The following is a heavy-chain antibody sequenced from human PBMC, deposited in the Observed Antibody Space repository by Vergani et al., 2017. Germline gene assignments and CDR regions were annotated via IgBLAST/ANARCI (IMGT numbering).Heavy chain of an antibody. CDR1: GYSFTSYW. J-gene: IGHJ2*01. CDR3: ARQGVLLWFGEDRYFDL. CDR2: IYPGDSDT. D-gene: IGHD3-10*01. Sequence: EVQLVQSGAEVKKPRESLKISCKGSGYSFTSYWIGWVRQMPGKGLEWMGIIYPGDSDTRYSPSFQGQVTISADKSISTAYLQWSSLKASDTAMYYCARQGVLLWFGEDRYFDLWGRGTLVTVSS. V-gene: IGHV5-51*01.